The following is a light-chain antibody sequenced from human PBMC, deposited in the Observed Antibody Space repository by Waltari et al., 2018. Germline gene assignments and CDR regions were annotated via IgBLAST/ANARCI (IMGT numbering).Light chain of an antibody. CDR2: DAS. CDR3: QPTYTSLAWT. J-gene: IGKJ1*01. V-gene: IGKV3-11*01. Sequence: EIVLTQSPATLSLSPGERATLSCRARQSVSSYLAWYHQKPGQAPRLLIYDASNRATGIPARCSGSGSGTDFTLTITSLHPEDFATYYCQPTYTSLAWTFGQGTKVEIK. CDR1: QSVSSY.